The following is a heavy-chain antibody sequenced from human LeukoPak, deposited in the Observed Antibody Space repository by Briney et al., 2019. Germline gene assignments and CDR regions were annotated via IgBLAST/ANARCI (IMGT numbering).Heavy chain of an antibody. CDR2: IYHSGST. CDR3: ARTMSSSHTVYGMDV. Sequence: SQTLSLTCAVSGGSISSGGYSWSWIRQPPGKGLEWIGYIYHSGSTYYNPSLKSRVTISVDRSKNQFSLKLSSVTAVDTAVYYCARTMSSSHTVYGMDVWGQGTTVTVSS. V-gene: IGHV4-30-2*01. CDR1: GGSISSGGYS. D-gene: IGHD2-2*02. J-gene: IGHJ6*02.